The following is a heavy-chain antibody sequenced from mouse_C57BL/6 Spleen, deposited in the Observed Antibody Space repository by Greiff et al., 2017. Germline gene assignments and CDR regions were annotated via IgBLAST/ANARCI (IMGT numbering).Heavy chain of an antibody. J-gene: IGHJ3*01. Sequence: VQLQQSGPELVKPGASVKISCKASGYTFTDYYMNWVKQSHGKSLEWIGDINPNNGGTSYNQKFKGKATLPVDKSSSTAYMGLRSLTSEDSAVYYCARYDGYYGGFAYWGQGTLVTVSA. D-gene: IGHD2-3*01. CDR1: GYTFTDYY. CDR2: INPNNGGT. V-gene: IGHV1-26*01. CDR3: ARYDGYYGGFAY.